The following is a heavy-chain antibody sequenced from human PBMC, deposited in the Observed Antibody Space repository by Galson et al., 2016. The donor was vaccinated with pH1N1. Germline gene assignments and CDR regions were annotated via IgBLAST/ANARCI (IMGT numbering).Heavy chain of an antibody. J-gene: IGHJ3*02. D-gene: IGHD3-10*01. Sequence: SLRLSCAASGFTFSDYYMSWIRRAPGKGLEWVSYISSSGGTIFYADSVKGRFTISRGNAKNSLYLQMNSLRAEDTAVYYCASAPRLGELELGDVFDIWGQGTMVTVSS. V-gene: IGHV3-11*01. CDR1: GFTFSDYY. CDR2: ISSSGGTI. CDR3: ASAPRLGELELGDVFDI.